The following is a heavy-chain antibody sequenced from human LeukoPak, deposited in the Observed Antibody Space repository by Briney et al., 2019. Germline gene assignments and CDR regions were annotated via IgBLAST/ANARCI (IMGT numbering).Heavy chain of an antibody. CDR3: ASARYREDSYGYAGGFYYMDV. Sequence: SATLSLTCAVSGGSTSNYYWSWSRPPPGKGLELIGYISYSGSSNSHPSLKSRVTISVDMSQTQVYLELSSVTAADTAVYYCASARYREDSYGYAGGFYYMDVWGKGTTVSVSS. CDR2: ISYSGSS. CDR1: GGSTSNYY. J-gene: IGHJ6*03. V-gene: IGHV4-59*01. D-gene: IGHD5-18*01.